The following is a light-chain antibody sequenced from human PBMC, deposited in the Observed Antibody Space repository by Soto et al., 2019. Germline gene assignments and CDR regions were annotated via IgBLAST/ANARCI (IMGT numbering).Light chain of an antibody. CDR3: QQADSFPLT. J-gene: IGKJ4*01. Sequence: DIPMTQSPSSVSASIGDRVTITCRASQDISSLLAWYQQKPGKAPKLLIYGASTLQSGVPSRFSGSGSGTDFTLAISSLQPEDFATYFCQQADSFPLTFGGGTKVDI. CDR2: GAS. CDR1: QDISSL. V-gene: IGKV1D-12*01.